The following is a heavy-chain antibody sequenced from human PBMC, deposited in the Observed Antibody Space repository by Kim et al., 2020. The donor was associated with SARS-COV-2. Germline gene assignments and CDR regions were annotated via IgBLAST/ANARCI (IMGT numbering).Heavy chain of an antibody. CDR3: ASFRNRAHRGIDY. J-gene: IGHJ4*02. V-gene: IGHV3-53*01. Sequence: YYADSVKGRLIISRDRSKNTLYLQMNSLRADATAVYYCASFRNRAHRGIDYWRQGTLVTVSA.